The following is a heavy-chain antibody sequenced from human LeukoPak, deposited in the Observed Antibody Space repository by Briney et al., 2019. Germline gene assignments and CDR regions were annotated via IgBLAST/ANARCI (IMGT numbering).Heavy chain of an antibody. CDR1: GYTFTGYY. Sequence: ASVKVSCKASGYTFTGYYMQWVRQAPGQGLEWMGWINPNSGGTNYAQKFQGRVTMTRDTSISTAYMELSRLRSDDTAVYYCAREWIQLWLPRAGYYFDYWGQGTLVTVSS. D-gene: IGHD5-18*01. CDR2: INPNSGGT. J-gene: IGHJ4*02. CDR3: AREWIQLWLPRAGYYFDY. V-gene: IGHV1-2*02.